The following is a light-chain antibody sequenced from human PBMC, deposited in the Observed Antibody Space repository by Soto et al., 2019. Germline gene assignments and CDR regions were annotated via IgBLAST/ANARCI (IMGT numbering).Light chain of an antibody. J-gene: IGKJ1*01. V-gene: IGKV1-6*01. CDR3: LLDYSFFWA. CDR1: QGIRSA. CDR2: AAS. Sequence: AIRVTQSPSSLSASVGDSVTITCRTSQGIRSALGWYQQKPGKVPKLLIYAASTLRSGVPSRFSGSGSGRDFTLTISSLQPEDFATYYCLLDYSFFWAFGQGTKVEVK.